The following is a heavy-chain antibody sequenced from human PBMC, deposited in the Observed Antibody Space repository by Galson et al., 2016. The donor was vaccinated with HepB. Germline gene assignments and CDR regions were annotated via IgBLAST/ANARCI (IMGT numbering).Heavy chain of an antibody. CDR1: GYTFIDYA. CDR3: ARDPLAL. Sequence: QSGAEVKQPGASVKVSCKASGYTFIDYAMNWVRQAPGQGLEWVGWINTNNGDATYAQGFTGRFVFSMDTSVSTAFLQISSLKVDDTAVYYCARDPLALWGQETLVTVSS. V-gene: IGHV7-4-1*02. J-gene: IGHJ4*02. CDR2: INTNNGDA.